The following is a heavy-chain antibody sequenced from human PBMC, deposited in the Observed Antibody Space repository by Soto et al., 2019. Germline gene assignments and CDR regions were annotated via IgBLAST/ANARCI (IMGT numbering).Heavy chain of an antibody. Sequence: GGSLRLSCAASGFTFSSYAMSWVRQTPGKGLEWVSAISGSGYNTYYTDSVKGRFTISRDNSKNTLFLQMNSLRAEDAAIYYCAKSFYESSGFYYVPFDYWGQGTLVTVSS. CDR2: ISGSGYNT. D-gene: IGHD3-22*01. CDR1: GFTFSSYA. J-gene: IGHJ4*02. CDR3: AKSFYESSGFYYVPFDY. V-gene: IGHV3-23*01.